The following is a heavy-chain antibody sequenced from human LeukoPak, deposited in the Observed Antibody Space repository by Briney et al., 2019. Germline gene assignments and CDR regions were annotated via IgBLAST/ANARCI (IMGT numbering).Heavy chain of an antibody. D-gene: IGHD3-10*01. CDR3: ARGRGLTLSYHYFDY. V-gene: IGHV3-53*01. Sequence: GGSLRLSCAASGFTVSDNHMSWVRQPPGKGLEWVSFIYTGTNTYYADSVKGRFTISRDNAKNSLYLQVNSLRDEDTAVYYCARGRGLTLSYHYFDYWGQGTLVTVSS. J-gene: IGHJ4*02. CDR2: IYTGTNT. CDR1: GFTVSDNH.